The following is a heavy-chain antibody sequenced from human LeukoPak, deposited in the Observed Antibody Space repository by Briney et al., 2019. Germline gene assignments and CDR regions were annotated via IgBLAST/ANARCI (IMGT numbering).Heavy chain of an antibody. D-gene: IGHD3-16*01. J-gene: IGHJ4*02. CDR1: GFTFSSYA. CDR3: AREVGDGGFDY. Sequence: GGSLRLSCAASGFTFSSYAMHWVRQAPGKGLEWVAVVWSDGGRKYYGDSVTGRFTISRDNSENTVYLQLNSLRAEDTAVYYCAREVGDGGFDYWGQGTLVTVSS. V-gene: IGHV3-33*08. CDR2: VWSDGGRK.